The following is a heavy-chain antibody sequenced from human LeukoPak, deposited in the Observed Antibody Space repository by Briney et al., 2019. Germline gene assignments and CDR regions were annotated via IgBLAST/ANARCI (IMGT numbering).Heavy chain of an antibody. CDR2: ISYDGSNK. CDR1: GFTFNSYA. CDR3: ARGLSGYIYGSGSSQDY. D-gene: IGHD3-10*01. J-gene: IGHJ4*02. V-gene: IGHV3-30-3*01. Sequence: PGGSLRLSCAASGFTFNSYAMHWVRQAPGKGLEWVAVISYDGSNKYYADSVKGRFTISRDNSKNTLYLQMNSLRAEDTAVYYCARGLSGYIYGSGSSQDYWGQGTLVTVSS.